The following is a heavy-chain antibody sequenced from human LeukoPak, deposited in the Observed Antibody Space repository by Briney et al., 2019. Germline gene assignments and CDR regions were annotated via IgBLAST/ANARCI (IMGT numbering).Heavy chain of an antibody. V-gene: IGHV4-4*07. CDR1: GGSISSYY. CDR3: AREPQPYYDFWSGRNWFDP. CDR2: NYTSGNT. D-gene: IGHD3-3*01. J-gene: IGHJ5*02. Sequence: KPSDTQSLTCSLSGGSISSYYGSWIRQPAGEGLEWIGRNYTSGNTNYNPPLKSRVTISVDKSKYQYSLKLSPVTAADTAVYYCAREPQPYYDFWSGRNWFDPWGQGTLVTVSS.